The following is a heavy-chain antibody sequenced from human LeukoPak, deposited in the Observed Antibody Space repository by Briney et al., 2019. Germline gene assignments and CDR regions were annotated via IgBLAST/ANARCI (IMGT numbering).Heavy chain of an antibody. V-gene: IGHV4-59*12. CDR2: MYYSGST. CDR3: ARVGVIAIVFDY. CDR1: GDSIRNYY. D-gene: IGHD2-21*01. Sequence: SETLSLTCTVSGDSIRNYYWSWIRQPPGKGLEWIGYMYYSGSTNYNPALKSRVTISVDTSKNQFSPKLSSVTAADTAVYYCARVGVIAIVFDYWGQGTLVTVSS. J-gene: IGHJ4*02.